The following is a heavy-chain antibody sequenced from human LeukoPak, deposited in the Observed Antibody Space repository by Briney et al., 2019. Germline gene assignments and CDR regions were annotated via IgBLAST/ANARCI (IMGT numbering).Heavy chain of an antibody. CDR3: AAKGPYCSSTSCYSY. V-gene: IGHV3-23*01. CDR1: GFTFSSYA. Sequence: GGSLRLSCAASGFTFSSYAMSWVRQAPGKWLEWVSAISGSGGSTYYADSVKGRFTISRDNSKNTLYLQMSSLRAEDTAVYYCAAKGPYCSSTSCYSYWGQGTLVTVSS. CDR2: ISGSGGST. J-gene: IGHJ4*02. D-gene: IGHD2-2*01.